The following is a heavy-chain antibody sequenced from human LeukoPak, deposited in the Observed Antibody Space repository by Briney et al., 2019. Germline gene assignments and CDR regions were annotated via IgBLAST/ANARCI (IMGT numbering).Heavy chain of an antibody. Sequence: GGSLSLSCAASGFTFSNAWMSWVRQAPGKGLEGVGRIKSKTDGGTTDYAAPVKGRFTISRDDSKNTLYLQMNSLKTEDTAVYYCTTDVSTIVVVAQWDAFDIWGQGTMVTVSS. CDR1: GFTFSNAW. CDR2: IKSKTDGGTT. D-gene: IGHD3-22*01. V-gene: IGHV3-15*01. J-gene: IGHJ3*02. CDR3: TTDVSTIVVVAQWDAFDI.